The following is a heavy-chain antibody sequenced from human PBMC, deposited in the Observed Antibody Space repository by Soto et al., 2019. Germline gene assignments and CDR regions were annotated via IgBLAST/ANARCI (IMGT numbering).Heavy chain of an antibody. CDR2: ISYDGSNK. CDR1: GFTFSSYG. Sequence: GGSLRLSCAASGFTFSSYGMHWVRQAPGKGLEWVAVISYDGSNKYYADSVKGRFTISRDNSKNTLYLQMNSLRAEDTAVYYCAKGGSGYLDFSGYYFDYWGQGTLVTVSS. V-gene: IGHV3-30*18. J-gene: IGHJ4*02. CDR3: AKGGSGYLDFSGYYFDY. D-gene: IGHD5-12*01.